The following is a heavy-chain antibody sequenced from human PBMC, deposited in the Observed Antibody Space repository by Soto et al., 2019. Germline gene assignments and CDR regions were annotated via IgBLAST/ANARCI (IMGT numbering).Heavy chain of an antibody. CDR3: ARVRGYSYGYGSFDY. CDR2: IYYSGST. J-gene: IGHJ4*02. D-gene: IGHD5-18*01. CDR1: GRSISSYC. V-gene: IGHV4-59*01. Sequence: QVQLQESGPGLVKPSETLSLTCTVSGRSISSYCWSWIRQPPGKGLEWIGYIYYSGSTKYDPSLKSRVTISVDTSKNPFSLKLSSVTAGDTAVYYCARVRGYSYGYGSFDYWGQGTLVTVSS.